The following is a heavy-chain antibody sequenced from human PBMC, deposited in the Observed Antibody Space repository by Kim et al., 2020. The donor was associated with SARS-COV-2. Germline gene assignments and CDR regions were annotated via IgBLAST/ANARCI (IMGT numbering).Heavy chain of an antibody. CDR3: VRAGIQLGYDF. D-gene: IGHD5-18*01. CDR1: GFRFSDFA. Sequence: GGSLRLSCAPSGFRFSDFAMHWVRQAPDKGLEWVAIIWHDGSNKFYGDSVKGRFTISRDNSKNTLYLQMYSLRADDTARYYCVRAGIQLGYDFWGQGTLV. V-gene: IGHV3-33*01. CDR2: IWHDGSNK. J-gene: IGHJ4*02.